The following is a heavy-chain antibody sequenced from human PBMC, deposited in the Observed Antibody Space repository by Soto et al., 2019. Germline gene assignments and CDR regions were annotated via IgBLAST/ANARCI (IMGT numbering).Heavy chain of an antibody. Sequence: GGSLRLSXSASGFTFSSYAMHWVRQAPGKGLEYVSAISSNGGSTYYADSVKGRFTISGDNSKNTLYLQMSSLRAEDTAVYYCVKGGYYYDSSGYKIPFDYWGQGTLVTVSS. V-gene: IGHV3-64D*06. CDR1: GFTFSSYA. D-gene: IGHD3-22*01. CDR3: VKGGYYYDSSGYKIPFDY. CDR2: ISSNGGST. J-gene: IGHJ4*02.